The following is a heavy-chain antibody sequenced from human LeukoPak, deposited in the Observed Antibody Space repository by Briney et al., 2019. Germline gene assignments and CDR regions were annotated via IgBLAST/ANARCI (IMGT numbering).Heavy chain of an antibody. Sequence: SETLSLTCTVSGGSISSGSYYWGWIRQPPGKGLEWIGIIYYSGSTYYNPSLKSRVTISVDTSKNQFSLKLSSVTAADTAVYYCARQEYYYGMDVWGQGTTVTVSS. CDR2: IYYSGST. CDR1: GGSISSGSYY. CDR3: ARQEYYYGMDV. V-gene: IGHV4-39*01. J-gene: IGHJ6*02.